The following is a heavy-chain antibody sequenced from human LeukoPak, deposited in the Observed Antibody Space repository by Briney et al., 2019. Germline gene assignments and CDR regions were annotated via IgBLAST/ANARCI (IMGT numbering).Heavy chain of an antibody. CDR3: ARDCGGDCYYDY. D-gene: IGHD2-21*01. CDR2: IWYDGSNK. J-gene: IGHJ4*02. Sequence: GRSLRLSCAASGFTFSSYGMHWVRQAPGKGLEWVAVIWYDGSNKYYADSVKGRFTISRDNSKNTLYLQMNSLRAEDTAVYYRARDCGGDCYYDYWGQGTLVTVSS. CDR1: GFTFSSYG. V-gene: IGHV3-33*01.